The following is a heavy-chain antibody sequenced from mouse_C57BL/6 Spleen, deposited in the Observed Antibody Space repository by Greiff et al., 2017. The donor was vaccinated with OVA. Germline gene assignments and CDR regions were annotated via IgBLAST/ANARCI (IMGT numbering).Heavy chain of an antibody. J-gene: IGHJ2*01. CDR1: GYAFSSSW. CDR3: ARDYGSSYEGY. D-gene: IGHD1-1*01. Sequence: QVQLKQSGPELVKPGASVKISCKASGYAFSSSWMNWVKQRPGKGLEWIGRIYPGDGATNYNGKLKGKATRIADKSSSTAYMQLISLTSEDSAVYFCARDYGSSYEGYWGQGTTLTVSS. CDR2: IYPGDGAT. V-gene: IGHV1-82*01.